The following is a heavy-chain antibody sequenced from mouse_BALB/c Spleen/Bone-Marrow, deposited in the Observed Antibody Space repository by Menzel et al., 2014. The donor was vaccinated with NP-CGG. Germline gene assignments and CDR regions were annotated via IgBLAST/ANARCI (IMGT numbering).Heavy chain of an antibody. V-gene: IGHV3-8*02. CDR2: ISYSGST. J-gene: IGHJ2*01. D-gene: IGHD2-3*01. CDR3: SSYDGCCFAY. CDR1: GDSITSGY. Sequence: EVQLVESGPRLVKPSQSLSLTCSVTGDSITSGYWNWIRKFPGNKLEYMGYISYSGSTYYNPSLKSRISITRDTSKTQNCLQLNSVTTEDTATYYYSSYDGCCFAYWGQGTPLTVS.